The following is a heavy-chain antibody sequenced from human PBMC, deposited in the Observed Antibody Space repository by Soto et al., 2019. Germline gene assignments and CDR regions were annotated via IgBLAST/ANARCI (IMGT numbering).Heavy chain of an antibody. Sequence: SETLSLTCTVSGGSISSSGYYWGWIRQPPGKGLEWIGSIYYTGSTYYNPSLKSRVTISVDTSKHQFSLKLNSVTAAGTAIYYCARGRSTVTIDYWGQGTLVTVSS. V-gene: IGHV4-39*01. CDR3: ARGRSTVTIDY. CDR2: IYYTGST. J-gene: IGHJ4*02. D-gene: IGHD4-17*01. CDR1: GGSISSSGYY.